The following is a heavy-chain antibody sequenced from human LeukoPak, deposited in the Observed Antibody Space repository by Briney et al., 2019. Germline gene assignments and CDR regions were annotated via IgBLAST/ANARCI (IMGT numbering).Heavy chain of an antibody. CDR3: AREWAGSWRPLDY. D-gene: IGHD6-13*01. V-gene: IGHV3-30-3*01. J-gene: IGHJ4*02. Sequence: GGSLRLSCAASGFTFSSYAMHWVRQAPGKGLEWVAVISYDGSNKYYADSVKGRFTISRDNSKNTLYLQMNSLRAEDTAVYYCAREWAGSWRPLDYWGQGTLVTVSS. CDR1: GFTFSSYA. CDR2: ISYDGSNK.